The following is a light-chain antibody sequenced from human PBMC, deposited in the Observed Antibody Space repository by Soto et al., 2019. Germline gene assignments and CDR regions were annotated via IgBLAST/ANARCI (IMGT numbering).Light chain of an antibody. Sequence: ILLPQSPGTLSLSPGESATLSCRASQSVSSSHLAWYQQKPGQAPRLLIYGASSRATGIPDRFSGSGSGTDFTLTISRLEPEDFAVYYCQQYGSSALTFGGGTKVDIK. V-gene: IGKV3-20*01. J-gene: IGKJ4*01. CDR3: QQYGSSALT. CDR1: QSVSSSH. CDR2: GAS.